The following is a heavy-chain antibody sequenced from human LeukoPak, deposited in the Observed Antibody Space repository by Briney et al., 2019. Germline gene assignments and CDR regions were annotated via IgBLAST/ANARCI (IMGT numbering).Heavy chain of an antibody. J-gene: IGHJ4*02. CDR3: AREGNYGDYDGYFDY. CDR1: VDSISSYY. Sequence: SETLSLTCTVSVDSISSYYWSWIRQPPGKGLEWLGYIYYSGSTNYNPSLRSRVTISVDTSKNQFSLKLSSVTAADTAVYYCAREGNYGDYDGYFDYWGQGTLVTVSS. D-gene: IGHD4-17*01. V-gene: IGHV4-59*08. CDR2: IYYSGST.